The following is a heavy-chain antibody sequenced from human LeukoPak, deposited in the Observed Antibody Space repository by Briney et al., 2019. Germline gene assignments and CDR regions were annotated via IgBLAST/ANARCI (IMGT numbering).Heavy chain of an antibody. D-gene: IGHD3-22*01. CDR2: ISSSSSYI. CDR1: GFTFSSYS. J-gene: IGHJ3*02. V-gene: IGHV3-21*04. Sequence: GGSLRLSCAASGFTFSSYSMNWVRQAPGKGLEWVSSISSSSSYIYYADSVKGRFTISRDNAKNSLYLQMNSLRAEDTAVYYCARDSGYYGAFDIWGQGTMVTVSS. CDR3: ARDSGYYGAFDI.